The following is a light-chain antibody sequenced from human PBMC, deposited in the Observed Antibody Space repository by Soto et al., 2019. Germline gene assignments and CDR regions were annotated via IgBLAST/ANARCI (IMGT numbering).Light chain of an antibody. CDR3: QTWGTGIQNVV. CDR1: SGHSSYA. CDR2: LNTDGSH. V-gene: IGLV4-69*01. J-gene: IGLJ2*01. Sequence: QSVLTQSPSASASLGASVKLTCTLSSGHSSYALAWHQQQPEKRPRYLMKLNTDGSHSKGDGIPDRFSGSSSGAERYLTISSLQSEDEADYYCQTWGTGIQNVVFGGGTKLTV.